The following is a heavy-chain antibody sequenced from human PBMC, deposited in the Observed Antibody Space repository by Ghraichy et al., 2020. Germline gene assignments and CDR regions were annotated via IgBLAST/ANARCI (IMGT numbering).Heavy chain of an antibody. V-gene: IGHV3-73*01. D-gene: IGHD2-21*02. CDR2: IRSKANSYAT. Sequence: GGSLRLSCAASGFTFSGSAMHWVRQASGKGLEWVGRIRSKANSYATAYAASVKGRFTISRDDSKNTAYLQMNSLKTEDTAVYYCTREIVVVTAQPQHDAFDIWGQGTMVTVSS. CDR1: GFTFSGSA. CDR3: TREIVVVTAQPQHDAFDI. J-gene: IGHJ3*02.